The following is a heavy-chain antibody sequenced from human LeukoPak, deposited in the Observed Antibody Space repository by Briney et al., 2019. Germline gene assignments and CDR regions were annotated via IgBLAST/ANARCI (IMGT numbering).Heavy chain of an antibody. CDR1: GGSISSSSYY. V-gene: IGHV4-39*01. CDR3: ARPLGDYYYGMDV. J-gene: IGHJ6*02. CDR2: IYYSGST. Sequence: SETLSLTCTVSGGSISSSSYYWGWIRQPPGKGLEWIGSIYYSGSTYYNPSLKSRVTISVDTSKNQFSLKLSSVTAADTAVYYCARPLGDYYYGMDVWGQGTTVTVSS.